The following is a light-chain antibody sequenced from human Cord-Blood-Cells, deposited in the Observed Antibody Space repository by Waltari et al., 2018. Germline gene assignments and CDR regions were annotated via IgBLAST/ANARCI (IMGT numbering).Light chain of an antibody. V-gene: IGLV2-8*01. J-gene: IGLJ2*01. Sequence: QSALTQPPSASGSPGQSVTISCTGTSSDGGGYHYVSWYQQHPGKAPKLMIYEVSKQPSGVPDRFSGSKSGNTASLTVSGLQAEDEADYYCSSYAGSNNVVFGGGTKLTVL. CDR2: EVS. CDR1: SSDGGGYHY. CDR3: SSYAGSNNVV.